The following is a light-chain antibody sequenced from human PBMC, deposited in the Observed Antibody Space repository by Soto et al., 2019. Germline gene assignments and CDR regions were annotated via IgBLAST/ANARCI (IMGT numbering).Light chain of an antibody. Sequence: DIQMTQSPSTLSASIGDRVTITCRASQSIRSWLAWYQQKPGRAPKLLIYDASSLESGVPSRFSGSGSGTEFTLTISSLPPYDFAIDYCQQYNSYWTFGQGTKVEIK. J-gene: IGKJ1*01. CDR3: QQYNSYWT. CDR1: QSIRSW. CDR2: DAS. V-gene: IGKV1-5*01.